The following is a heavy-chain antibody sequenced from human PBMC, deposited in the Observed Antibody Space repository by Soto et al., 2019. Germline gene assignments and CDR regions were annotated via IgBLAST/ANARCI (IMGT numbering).Heavy chain of an antibody. CDR1: GGSISSSSYY. Sequence: SETLSLICTVSGGSISSSSYYWGWIRQPPGKGLEWIGSIYYSGSTYYNPSLKSRVTISVDTSKNQFSLKLSSVTAADTAVYYCASPKIAFYNWFDPWGQGTLVTVSS. D-gene: IGHD3-3*02. J-gene: IGHJ5*02. CDR2: IYYSGST. V-gene: IGHV4-39*01. CDR3: ASPKIAFYNWFDP.